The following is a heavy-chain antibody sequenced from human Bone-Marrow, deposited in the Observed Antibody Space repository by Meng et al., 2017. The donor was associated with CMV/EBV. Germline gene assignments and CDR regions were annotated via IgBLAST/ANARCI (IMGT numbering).Heavy chain of an antibody. D-gene: IGHD3-3*01. J-gene: IGHJ5*02. CDR2: IGTAGDT. V-gene: IGHV3-13*01. CDR1: GFTFSSYD. CDR3: ARGSYDFWSGYRAGWFDP. Sequence: GGSLRLSCAASGFTFSSYDMHWVRQATGKGLEWVSAIGTAGDTYYPGSVKGRFTISRENAKNTLYLQMNSLRAEDTAVYYCARGSYDFWSGYRAGWFDPWGQGTLVTVSS.